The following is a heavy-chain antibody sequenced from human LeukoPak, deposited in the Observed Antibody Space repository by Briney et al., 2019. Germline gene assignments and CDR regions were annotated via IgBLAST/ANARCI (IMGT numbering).Heavy chain of an antibody. Sequence: ASVKVSCKASGYIFTSFDINWVRQATGQGLEWMGWMNTNSGNTGYAQKFQGRVTMTRNTSISTAYMELSSLRSEDTAIYYCARRTGTPLLFDLWGRGTLVTVSS. CDR2: MNTNSGNT. J-gene: IGHJ2*01. CDR1: GYIFTSFD. CDR3: ARRTGTPLLFDL. V-gene: IGHV1-8*01. D-gene: IGHD1-1*01.